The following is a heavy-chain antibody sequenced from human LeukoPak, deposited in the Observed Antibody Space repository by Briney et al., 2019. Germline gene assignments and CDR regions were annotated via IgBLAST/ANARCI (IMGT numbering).Heavy chain of an antibody. CDR1: GYTFTSYY. CDR2: INPSGGST. CDR3: AIELELHHPGDY. D-gene: IGHD1-7*01. Sequence: ASVKVSCKASGYTFTSYYMHWVRQAPGQGLEWMGIINPSGGSTSYAQKFQGRVTMTRDTSTSTVYMELSSLRSEDTAVYYCAIELELHHPGDYWGQGTPVTVSS. V-gene: IGHV1-46*01. J-gene: IGHJ4*02.